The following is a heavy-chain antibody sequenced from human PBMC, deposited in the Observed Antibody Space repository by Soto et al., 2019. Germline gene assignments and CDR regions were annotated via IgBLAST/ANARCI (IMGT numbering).Heavy chain of an antibody. J-gene: IGHJ4*02. D-gene: IGHD3-3*01. Sequence: GGSLRLSCAASGFTFSSYAMSWVRQAPGKGLEWVSAISGSGGSTYYADSGKGRFTISRDKSKNTLFLQMNSLRAEDSAVYYCATQTYFWSGYYDYWGQGTRVTVSS. CDR1: GFTFSSYA. CDR3: ATQTYFWSGYYDY. V-gene: IGHV3-23*01. CDR2: ISGSGGST.